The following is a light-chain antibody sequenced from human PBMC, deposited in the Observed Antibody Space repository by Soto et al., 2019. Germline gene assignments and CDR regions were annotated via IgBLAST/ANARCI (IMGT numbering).Light chain of an antibody. V-gene: IGKV3-15*01. J-gene: IGKJ3*01. Sequence: EIVMTQSPATLSVSPEERATLSCRASQSVSSNLAWYQQKPGQAPRLLIYGASTRATGIPARFSGSGSGTEFTLTISSLQSEDFAVYYCQHQGFGPGTKVDIK. CDR3: QHQG. CDR1: QSVSSN. CDR2: GAS.